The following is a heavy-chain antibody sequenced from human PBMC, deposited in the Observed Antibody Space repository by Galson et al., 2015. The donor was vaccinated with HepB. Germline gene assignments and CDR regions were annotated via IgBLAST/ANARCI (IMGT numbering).Heavy chain of an antibody. D-gene: IGHD2-2*01. Sequence: SVKVSCKASGGTFSSYAISRVRQAPGQGLEWMGGIIPIFGTANYAQKFQGRVTITADESTSTAYMELSSLRSEDTAVYYCATSPWRGRTSLYYMDVWGKGTTVTVSS. CDR3: ATSPWRGRTSLYYMDV. V-gene: IGHV1-69*13. CDR1: GGTFSSYA. J-gene: IGHJ6*03. CDR2: IIPIFGTA.